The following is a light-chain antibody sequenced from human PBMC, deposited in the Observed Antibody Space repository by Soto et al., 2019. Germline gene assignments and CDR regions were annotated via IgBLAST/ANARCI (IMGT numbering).Light chain of an antibody. CDR3: SSYTTSSTRV. V-gene: IGLV2-14*01. Sequence: QSVLTQPASVSGSPGQSIAISCSGSSSDLGIYNYVSWYQQHPGKVPKLIIFEVTNRPSGVSNRFSGSKSGNTASLTISGRQAEDEADYYCSSYTTSSTRVFGTGTKATVL. CDR1: SSDLGIYNY. CDR2: EVT. J-gene: IGLJ1*01.